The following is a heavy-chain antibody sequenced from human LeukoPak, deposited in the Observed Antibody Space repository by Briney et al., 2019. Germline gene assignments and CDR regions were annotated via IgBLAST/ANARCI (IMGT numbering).Heavy chain of an antibody. D-gene: IGHD2-15*01. CDR1: GFPFGSFG. Sequence: GGSLRLSCAASGFPFGSFGMHWVRQAPGKGLEWVAVVSYDGRNKYYADAVEGRFTISRDNSKNTLYLNMNSLRAEDTAVYYCARGYSRAAFDIWGQGTVVAVSS. CDR3: ARGYSRAAFDI. V-gene: IGHV3-30*03. J-gene: IGHJ3*02. CDR2: VSYDGRNK.